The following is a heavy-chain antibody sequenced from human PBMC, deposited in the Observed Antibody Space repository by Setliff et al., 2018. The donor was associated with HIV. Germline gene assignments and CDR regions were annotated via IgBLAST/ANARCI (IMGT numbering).Heavy chain of an antibody. D-gene: IGHD3-10*01. Sequence: ASVKVSCKASGYTLTDYYMHWVRQVPGQGLEWMGRVDPQDGETKYAEKFQGRVTITADTSTDTSDMELSSLRSEDTAVYYCATSGTYYYGSGSYHASAYWGQGTLVTVSS. CDR3: ATSGTYYYGSGSYHASAY. V-gene: IGHV1-69-2*01. CDR2: VDPQDGET. CDR1: GYTLTDYY. J-gene: IGHJ4*02.